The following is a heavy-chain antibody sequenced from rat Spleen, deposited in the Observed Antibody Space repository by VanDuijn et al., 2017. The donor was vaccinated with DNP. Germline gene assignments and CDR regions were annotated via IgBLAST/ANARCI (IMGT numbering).Heavy chain of an antibody. CDR2: ISYSGST. V-gene: IGHV3-1*01. D-gene: IGHD1-2*01. Sequence: EVQLQESGPGLVKPSQSLSLTCSVTGYSITSNYWGWIRKFPGNKMEWMGYISYSGSTSYNPSLKSRISITRDTSKNQFFLQLNSVTTEDTATYYCARGVGFSSYLPYVMDAWGQGASVTVSS. CDR1: GYSITSNY. CDR3: ARGVGFSSYLPYVMDA. J-gene: IGHJ4*01.